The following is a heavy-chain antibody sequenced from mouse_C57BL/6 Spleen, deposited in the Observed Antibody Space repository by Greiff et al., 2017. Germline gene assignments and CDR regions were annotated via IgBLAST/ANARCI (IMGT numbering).Heavy chain of an antibody. CDR2: ISNGGGST. CDR3: ARGSDGDTDY. V-gene: IGHV5-12*01. J-gene: IGHJ2*01. CDR1: GFTFSDYY. D-gene: IGHD2-13*01. Sequence: EVQLVESGAGLVQPGGSLTLSCAASGFTFSDYYMHWVRQTPEKRLEWLAYISNGGGSTYYPATVKGLFTISSDTAQNILYLQMRRLKSEDTAMYCCARGSDGDTDYWGQGTTLTVSS.